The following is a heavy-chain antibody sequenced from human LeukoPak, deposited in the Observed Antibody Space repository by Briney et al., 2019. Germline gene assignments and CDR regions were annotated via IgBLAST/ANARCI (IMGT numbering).Heavy chain of an antibody. V-gene: IGHV3-43*01. D-gene: IGHD4-17*01. Sequence: GGSLRLSCAASGFTFSSYWMSWVRQAPGKGLEWVSLISWDGGSTYYADSVKGRFTISRDNSKNSLYLQMNSLRTEDTALYYCAGEGTTVYGMDVWGQGTTVTVSS. CDR3: AGEGTTVYGMDV. CDR1: GFTFSSYW. J-gene: IGHJ6*02. CDR2: ISWDGGST.